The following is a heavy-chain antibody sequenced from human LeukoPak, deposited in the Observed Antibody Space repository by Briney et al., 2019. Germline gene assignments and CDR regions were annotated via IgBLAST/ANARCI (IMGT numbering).Heavy chain of an antibody. CDR2: IKSDESER. CDR3: ATTLNIATPGHL. J-gene: IGHJ4*02. Sequence: GGSLRLSCVASGFAFSDYWMSWVRQAPGKGLEWVANIKSDESERFFLDSVKGRFTISRDNAKNSVYLHMSSLRAEDTGVYYCATTLNIATPGHLWGQGALVTVSS. V-gene: IGHV3-7*01. D-gene: IGHD6-13*01. CDR1: GFAFSDYW.